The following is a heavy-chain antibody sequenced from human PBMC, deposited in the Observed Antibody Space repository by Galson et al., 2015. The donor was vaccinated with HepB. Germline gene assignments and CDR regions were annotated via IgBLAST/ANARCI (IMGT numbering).Heavy chain of an antibody. Sequence: SVKVSCKASGGTFSSYAISWVRQAPGQGLEWMGGIIPIFGTANYAQKFQGRVTITADESTSTAYMELSSLRSEDTAVYYCVGLDGYTRRWPTPRFDYWGQGTLVTVSS. D-gene: IGHD5-24*01. CDR1: GGTFSSYA. CDR2: IIPIFGTA. J-gene: IGHJ4*02. CDR3: VGLDGYTRRWPTPRFDY. V-gene: IGHV1-69*13.